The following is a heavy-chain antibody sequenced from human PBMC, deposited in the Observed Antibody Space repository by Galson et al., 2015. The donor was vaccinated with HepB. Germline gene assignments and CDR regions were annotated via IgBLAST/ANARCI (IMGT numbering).Heavy chain of an antibody. CDR3: ARVPGTTYYYGMDV. CDR2: TSYRARWYS. V-gene: IGHV6-1*01. J-gene: IGHJ6*02. CDR1: GDSVSNNNAA. D-gene: IGHD1-14*01. Sequence: CAISGDSVSNNNAAWYWIRQSPSRGLEWLGRTSYRARWYSDYTVSLRSRITINADTSKNQFSLQLNSVTPEDTAVYYCARVPGTTYYYGMDVWGQGTTVTVSS.